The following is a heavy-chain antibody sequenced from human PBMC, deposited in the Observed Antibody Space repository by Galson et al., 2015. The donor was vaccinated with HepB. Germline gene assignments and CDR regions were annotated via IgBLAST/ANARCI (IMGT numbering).Heavy chain of an antibody. CDR1: GFTFSTST. V-gene: IGHV3-48*02. J-gene: IGHJ2*01. D-gene: IGHD6-19*01. CDR3: ARVRFVAGKYWFFDL. Sequence: SLRLSCAASGFTFSTSTMNWVRQAPGKGLEWVSYLSTTGTTIYYADSVKGRFTVSKDNAKNSLFLQMNSLRDEDTAVYYCARVRFVAGKYWFFDLGGRGTLVTVSS. CDR2: LSTTGTTI.